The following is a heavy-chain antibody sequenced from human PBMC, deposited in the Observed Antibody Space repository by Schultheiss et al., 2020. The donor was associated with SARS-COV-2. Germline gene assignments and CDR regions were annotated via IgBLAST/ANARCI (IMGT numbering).Heavy chain of an antibody. CDR3: AKNKRQSRYYDSSGYSPLFDY. J-gene: IGHJ4*02. CDR2: IRNKANSYAT. CDR1: GFIFSGSA. V-gene: IGHV3-73*01. Sequence: GGSLRLSCAASGFIFSGSAMHWVRQASGKGLEWVGRIRNKANSYATAYGASVRGRFTISRDNSKNTLYLQMNSLRAEDTAVYYCAKNKRQSRYYDSSGYSPLFDYWGQGTLVTVSS. D-gene: IGHD3-22*01.